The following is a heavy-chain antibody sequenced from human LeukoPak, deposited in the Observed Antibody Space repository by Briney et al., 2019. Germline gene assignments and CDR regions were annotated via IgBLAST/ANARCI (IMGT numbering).Heavy chain of an antibody. V-gene: IGHV4-59*01. CDR2: IYYSGST. J-gene: IGHJ4*02. CDR1: GGSISSYY. Sequence: PSETLSLTCTVSGGSISSYYWSWIRQPPGKGLKWIGYIYYSGSTNYNPSPKSRVTISVDTSKNQFSLKLSSVTAADTAVYYCARDRSEFDYWGQGTLVTVSS. CDR3: ARDRSEFDY.